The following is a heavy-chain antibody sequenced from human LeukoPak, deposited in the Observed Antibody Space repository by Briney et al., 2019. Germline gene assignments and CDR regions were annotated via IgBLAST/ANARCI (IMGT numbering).Heavy chain of an antibody. D-gene: IGHD6-6*01. J-gene: IGHJ4*02. CDR2: IYYSGST. CDR3: ARYSSSLGFDY. Sequence: LETLPLTCTVSGGSISSYYWSWIRQPPGKGLEWIGYIYYSGSTNYNPSLKSRVTISVDTSKNQFSLKLSSVTAADTAVYYCARYSSSLGFDYWGQGTLVTVSS. CDR1: GGSISSYY. V-gene: IGHV4-59*01.